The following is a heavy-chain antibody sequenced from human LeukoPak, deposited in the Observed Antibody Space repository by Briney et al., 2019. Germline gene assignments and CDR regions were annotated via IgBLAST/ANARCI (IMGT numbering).Heavy chain of an antibody. CDR3: ARGLQGGGSSGYYPPYYYYYMDV. CDR1: GGSISSYY. J-gene: IGHJ6*03. Sequence: SETLSLTCTVSGGSISSYYWSWIRQPPGKGLEWIGYIYYSGSTNYNPSLKSRVTISVDTSKNQFSLKLSSVTAADTAVYYCARGLQGGGSSGYYPPYYYYYMDVWGKGTTVTVSS. V-gene: IGHV4-59*01. CDR2: IYYSGST. D-gene: IGHD3-22*01.